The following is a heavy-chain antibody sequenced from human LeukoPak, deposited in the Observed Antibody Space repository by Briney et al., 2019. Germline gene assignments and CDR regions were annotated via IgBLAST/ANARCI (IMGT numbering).Heavy chain of an antibody. D-gene: IGHD1-26*01. CDR3: ARAPAGGSYYYFDY. Sequence: SETLSLTCTVSGGSISSYYWSWIRQPPGKGLEWIGYNYYSGSTNYNPSLRSRVTISVDTSKNQFSLKLSSVTAADTAVYYCARAPAGGSYYYFDYWGQGTLVTVSS. V-gene: IGHV4-59*01. J-gene: IGHJ4*02. CDR2: NYYSGST. CDR1: GGSISSYY.